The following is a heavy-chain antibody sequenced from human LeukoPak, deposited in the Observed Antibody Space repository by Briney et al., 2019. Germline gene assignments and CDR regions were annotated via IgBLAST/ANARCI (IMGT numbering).Heavy chain of an antibody. V-gene: IGHV4-61*02. J-gene: IGHJ5*02. CDR1: GGSISSGSYY. Sequence: SETLSLTCTVSGGSISSGSYYWSWIRQPAGKGLEWIGRIYTSGRTIYNPSLKSRVTISADTSKNQFSLRVGSVTAADTAVYYCARGLDGFDPWGQGTLVTVSS. D-gene: IGHD1-1*01. CDR3: ARGLDGFDP. CDR2: IYTSGRT.